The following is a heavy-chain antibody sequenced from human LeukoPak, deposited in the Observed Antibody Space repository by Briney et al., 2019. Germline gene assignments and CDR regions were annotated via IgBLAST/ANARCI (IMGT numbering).Heavy chain of an antibody. CDR3: VTRRVGVAPASDM. J-gene: IGHJ3*02. V-gene: IGHV3-72*01. Sequence: PGGSLRLSCAAFGFTFSDHAMDWVRQAPGEGLEWVARCRGKTNSYSTEYAASVNGRFTISRDDSKNSLYLQMNSLKTEDTAVYHCVTRRVGVAPASDMWGQGTTVTVSS. CDR2: CRGKTNSYST. CDR1: GFTFSDHA. D-gene: IGHD1-26*01.